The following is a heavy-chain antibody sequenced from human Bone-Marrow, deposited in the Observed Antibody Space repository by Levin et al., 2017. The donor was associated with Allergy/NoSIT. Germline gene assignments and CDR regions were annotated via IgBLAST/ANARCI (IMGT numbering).Heavy chain of an antibody. V-gene: IGHV5-51*01. J-gene: IGHJ6*03. D-gene: IGHD4-11*01. Sequence: GESLKISCKGSGYSFTSYWIGWVRQMPGKGLEWMGIIYPGDSDTRYSPSFQGQVTISADKSISTAYLQWSSLKASDTAMYYCARHFYAGQTKVGFEPYSNYSPHYYYYYMDVWGKGTTVTVSS. CDR1: GYSFTSYW. CDR2: IYPGDSDT. CDR3: ARHFYAGQTKVGFEPYSNYSPHYYYYYMDV.